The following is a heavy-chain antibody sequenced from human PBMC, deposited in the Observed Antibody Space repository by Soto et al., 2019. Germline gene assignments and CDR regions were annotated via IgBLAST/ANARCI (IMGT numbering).Heavy chain of an antibody. CDR1: GCTFSIYA. CDR3: AKDVVVEAAGRSHYYYYGLDV. J-gene: IGHJ6*02. CDR2: ISGSGGRT. Sequence: EVQLLESGGGLVQPGGSLRLSCAASGCTFSIYAMTWVRQAPGKGLEWVSVISGSGGRTYYADSVKGRFTVSRDNSKNTLYLQMNSLRAEDTALYYCAKDVVVEAAGRSHYYYYGLDVWGQGTTVTVSS. V-gene: IGHV3-23*01. D-gene: IGHD2-2*01.